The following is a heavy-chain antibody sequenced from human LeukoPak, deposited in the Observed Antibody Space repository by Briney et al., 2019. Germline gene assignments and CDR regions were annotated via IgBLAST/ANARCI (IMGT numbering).Heavy chain of an antibody. CDR2: IYTSGTT. J-gene: IGHJ4*02. CDR3: ANGYSTHYFDY. D-gene: IGHD6-13*01. V-gene: IGHV4-61*02. Sequence: SQTLSLTCTVSGGSISSGSYYWSWIRQPAGKGLEWFGRIYTSGTTNYNPSLKSRVTISVDTSKNQFSLKLSSVTAAGTAVYYCANGYSTHYFDYWGQRTLVTVSS. CDR1: GGSISSGSYY.